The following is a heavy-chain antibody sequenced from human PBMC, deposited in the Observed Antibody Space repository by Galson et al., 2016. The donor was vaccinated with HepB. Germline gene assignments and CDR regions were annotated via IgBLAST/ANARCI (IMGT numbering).Heavy chain of an antibody. CDR2: ISSLSSYT. V-gene: IGHV3-21*05. CDR3: VRGNRIYYYYGMDV. D-gene: IGHD2-15*01. Sequence: SLRLSCAASGFTFSDYNMNWVRQAPGKGLEWVSYISSLSSYTYYADSVKGRFTLSRDNAQNSLYLQMNSLTAEDTAVYYCVRGNRIYYYYGMDVWGQGTTVTVSS. CDR1: GFTFSDYN. J-gene: IGHJ6*02.